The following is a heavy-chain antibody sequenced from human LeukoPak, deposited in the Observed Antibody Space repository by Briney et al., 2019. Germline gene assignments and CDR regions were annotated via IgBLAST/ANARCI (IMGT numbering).Heavy chain of an antibody. CDR1: GFTFDNYA. D-gene: IGHD4-17*01. CDR3: AKGSRDYHAPSLDY. CDR2: VSGGGGVR. J-gene: IGHJ4*02. V-gene: IGHV3-23*01. Sequence: GGSLRLSCAASGFTFDNYAMSWVRQAPGKGLEWVSGVSGGGGVRYYADSVKGRFTISRDNSKNTLYLQMNSLTAEDTALYYCAKGSRDYHAPSLDYWGQGTLVTVSS.